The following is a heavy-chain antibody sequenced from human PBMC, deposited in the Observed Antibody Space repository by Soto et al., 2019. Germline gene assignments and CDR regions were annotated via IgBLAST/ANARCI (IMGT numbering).Heavy chain of an antibody. CDR1: GFTVSSNY. Sequence: EVQLVESGGGLVEPGGSLRLSCAASGFTVSSNYMTWVRQAPGKGLEWVSVTYLDGRSFYADSVKDRFSISRDNSKNTLYLQLSSLRAEDTAVYYCARDHFASGRPSAFDIWGQGTMVTVSS. CDR2: TYLDGRS. CDR3: ARDHFASGRPSAFDI. J-gene: IGHJ3*02. V-gene: IGHV3-66*01. D-gene: IGHD3-10*01.